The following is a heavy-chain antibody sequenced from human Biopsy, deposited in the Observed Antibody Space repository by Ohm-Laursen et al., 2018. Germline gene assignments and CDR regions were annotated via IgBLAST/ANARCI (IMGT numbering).Heavy chain of an antibody. D-gene: IGHD3-22*01. V-gene: IGHV4-59*01. CDR2: VYYTGST. CDR3: ARDRGYYSDRTVPGYFDL. Sequence: GTLSLTCNVSGDSISSYYWSWIRQPPGKGLEWIGYVYYTGSTDYNPSLQSRVTISVDTSKNHFSLRLRSVTPADTAIYCARDRGYYSDRTVPGYFDLWGRGTLVTVSS. J-gene: IGHJ2*01. CDR1: GDSISSYY.